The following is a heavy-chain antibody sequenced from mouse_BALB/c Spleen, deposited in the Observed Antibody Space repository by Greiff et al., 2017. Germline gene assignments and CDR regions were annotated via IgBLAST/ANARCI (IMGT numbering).Heavy chain of an antibody. Sequence: EVKLVESGGGLVKPGGSLKLSCAASGFTFSDYYMYWVRQTPEKRLEWVATISDGGSYTYYPDSVKGRFTISRDNAKNNLYLQMSSLKSEDTAMYYCARGSPYGSSYPYAMDYWGQGTSVTVSS. D-gene: IGHD1-1*01. J-gene: IGHJ4*01. CDR2: ISDGGSYT. CDR1: GFTFSDYY. V-gene: IGHV5-4*02. CDR3: ARGSPYGSSYPYAMDY.